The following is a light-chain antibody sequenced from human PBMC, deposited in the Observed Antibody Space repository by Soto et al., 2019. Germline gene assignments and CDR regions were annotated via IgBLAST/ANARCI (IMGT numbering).Light chain of an antibody. CDR3: AAWDDRLDGPV. CDR2: TNN. Sequence: QSVLTQRPSASGTPGQRVTISCSGSNSNIGTNTVNWYQQLPGTAPKLLIYTNNQRPSGVPDRFSGSKFGASASLAISGLQSEDEADYYCAAWDDRLDGPVFGGGTKLTVL. CDR1: NSNIGTNT. J-gene: IGLJ3*02. V-gene: IGLV1-44*01.